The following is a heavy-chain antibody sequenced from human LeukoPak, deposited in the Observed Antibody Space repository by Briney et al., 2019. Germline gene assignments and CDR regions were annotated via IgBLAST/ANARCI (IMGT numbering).Heavy chain of an antibody. CDR1: GDSISSRSSF. CDR3: ARHADHSGKGFDH. J-gene: IGHJ4*02. D-gene: IGHD4-23*01. V-gene: IGHV4-39*01. CDR2: IYYTGST. Sequence: SETLSLTCTVSGDSISSRSSFWGCIRQPPGKGLEWIGSIYYTGSTHYNPSLESRVTISVDTTKNQFSLKLNSVTAADTAVYFCARHADHSGKGFDHWGQGTLVTVSS.